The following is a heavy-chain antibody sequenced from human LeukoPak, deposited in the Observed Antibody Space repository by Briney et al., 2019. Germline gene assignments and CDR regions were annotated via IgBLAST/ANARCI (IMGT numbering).Heavy chain of an antibody. D-gene: IGHD3-10*01. CDR3: ARSPNYYGSGSYPFD. CDR2: IYYSGST. V-gene: IGHV4-59*01. CDR1: GFTFSSYW. Sequence: GSLRLSCAASGFTFSSYWMTWVRQAPGKGLEWIGYIYYSGSTNYNPSLKSRVTISVDTSKNQFSLKLSSVTAADTAVYYCARSPNYYGSGSYPFDWGQGTLVTVSS. J-gene: IGHJ4*02.